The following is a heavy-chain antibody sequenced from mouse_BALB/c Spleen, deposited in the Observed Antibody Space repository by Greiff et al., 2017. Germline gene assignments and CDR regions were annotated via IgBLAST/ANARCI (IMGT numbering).Heavy chain of an antibody. CDR3: SARNGMGY. Sequence: VQLQQSGAELVRPGASVKLSCTASGFNFKDYYMHWVKQRPEQGLEWIGWIDPENGDTEYAPKFQGKATMTADTSSNTAYLQLSSLTSEDTAVYCSSARNGMGYWGQGTSVTVSS. CDR2: IDPENGDT. J-gene: IGHJ4*01. V-gene: IGHV14-4*02. CDR1: GFNFKDYY.